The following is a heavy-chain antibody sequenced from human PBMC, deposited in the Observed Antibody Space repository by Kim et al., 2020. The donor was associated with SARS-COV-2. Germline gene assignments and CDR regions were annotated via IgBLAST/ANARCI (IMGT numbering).Heavy chain of an antibody. J-gene: IGHJ5*02. D-gene: IGHD6-19*01. CDR1: GFTFSSYW. CDR2: IKQDGSET. Sequence: GGSLRLSCAASGFTFSSYWMSWVRQAPGKGLEWVATIKQDGSETYYVDSVKGRFTISRDNAKNSLYMQMNSLRAEDTAVYYCARERVAMAGRKGGWLDPCGQGNLVTVS. CDR3: ARERVAMAGRKGGWLDP. V-gene: IGHV3-7*01.